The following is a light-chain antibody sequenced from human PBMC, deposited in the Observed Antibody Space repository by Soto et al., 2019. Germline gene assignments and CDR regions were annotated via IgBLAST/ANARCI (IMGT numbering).Light chain of an antibody. Sequence: EIVMTQSPATLSLSPGERATLSCRASQSVSSSYLAWYQQKPGQAPRRLIFGAFSRETGIPDRFSGSGSGTEFTLTISRLEPEDFAVYYCQQYGSLTSTFGQGTKVDIK. CDR2: GAF. CDR1: QSVSSSY. CDR3: QQYGSLTST. J-gene: IGKJ1*01. V-gene: IGKV3-20*01.